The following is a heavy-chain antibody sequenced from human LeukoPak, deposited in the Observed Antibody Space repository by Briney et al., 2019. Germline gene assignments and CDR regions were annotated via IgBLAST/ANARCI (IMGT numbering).Heavy chain of an antibody. D-gene: IGHD3-16*01. CDR3: VRFGVNYDMDV. Sequence: SETLSLTCSVSGDSISGYYWTWVRQPPGKGLEWIGQIHYSGRADYNPSLKSRITMSVDTSRNQISLKLSSVTAADTAIYYCVRFGVNYDMDVWGQGTTVTAFS. CDR2: IHYSGRA. V-gene: IGHV4-59*01. CDR1: GDSISGYY. J-gene: IGHJ6*02.